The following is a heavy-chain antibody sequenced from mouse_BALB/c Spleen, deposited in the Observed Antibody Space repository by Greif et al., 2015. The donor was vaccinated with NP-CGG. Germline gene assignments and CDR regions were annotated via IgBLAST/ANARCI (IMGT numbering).Heavy chain of an antibody. CDR2: INPSTGYT. D-gene: IGHD4-1*01. Sequence: VQLQQSGAELAKPGASVKMSCKASGYTFTSYWMHWVKQRPGQGLEWIGYINPSTGYTEYNQKFKDKATLTADKSSSTAHMQLSSLTSEDSSVYYCARKGLTGAFDYWGQGTTLTVSS. V-gene: IGHV1-7*01. CDR3: ARKGLTGAFDY. CDR1: GYTFTSYW. J-gene: IGHJ2*01.